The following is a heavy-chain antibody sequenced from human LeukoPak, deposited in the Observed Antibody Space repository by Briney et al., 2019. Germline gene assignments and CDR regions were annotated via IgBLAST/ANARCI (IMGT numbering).Heavy chain of an antibody. J-gene: IGHJ4*02. D-gene: IGHD5-18*01. CDR3: ARDTAMVTSDD. Sequence: GGSLRLSCAASGFTFSSYSMNWVRQARGKELDGVSSISCSCSYIYLADSVKGRFTTSRDNAKNSLYLQMNSLRAEDTAVYYCARDTAMVTSDDWGQGTLVTVSS. CDR1: GFTFSSYS. CDR2: ISCSCSYI. V-gene: IGHV3-21*01.